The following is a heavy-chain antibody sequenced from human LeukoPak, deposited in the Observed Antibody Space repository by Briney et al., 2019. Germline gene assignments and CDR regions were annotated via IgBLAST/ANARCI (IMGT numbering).Heavy chain of an antibody. Sequence: GESLKISCKGSGYSFTSYWIGWVRQMPGKGLEWMGIIYPGDSDTRYSLSFQGQVTISADKSISTAYLQWSSLKASDTAMYYCARHVTGYCSGGSCYSGYYFDYWGQGTLVTVSS. V-gene: IGHV5-51*01. J-gene: IGHJ4*02. CDR1: GYSFTSYW. CDR2: IYPGDSDT. CDR3: ARHVTGYCSGGSCYSGYYFDY. D-gene: IGHD2-15*01.